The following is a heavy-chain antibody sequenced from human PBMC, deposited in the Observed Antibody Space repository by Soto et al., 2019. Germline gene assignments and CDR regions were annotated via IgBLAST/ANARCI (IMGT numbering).Heavy chain of an antibody. D-gene: IGHD2-15*01. V-gene: IGHV1-3*01. Sequence: ASVKVSCKASGYTFTRYTMSWVRQAPGQRLEWMGWINPDNGNTKSSQKFQDRVIITRDTSASTAYMDLSSLRSEDTAVYYCARGIATGQLDHWGQGTLVTVSS. CDR1: GYTFTRYT. CDR3: ARGIATGQLDH. J-gene: IGHJ5*02. CDR2: INPDNGNT.